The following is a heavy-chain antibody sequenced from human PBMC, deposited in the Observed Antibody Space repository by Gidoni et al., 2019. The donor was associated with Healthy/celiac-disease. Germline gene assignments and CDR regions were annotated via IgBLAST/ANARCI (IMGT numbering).Heavy chain of an antibody. Sequence: IGSIYYSGSTYYNPALNSRVTISVDTSKNQFPPKLSSVTAADTDVYYCASPLRCGIRGAFDIWGQGTMVTVSS. J-gene: IGHJ3*02. CDR3: ASPLRCGIRGAFDI. D-gene: IGHD2-15*01. V-gene: IGHV4-39*01. CDR2: IYYSGST.